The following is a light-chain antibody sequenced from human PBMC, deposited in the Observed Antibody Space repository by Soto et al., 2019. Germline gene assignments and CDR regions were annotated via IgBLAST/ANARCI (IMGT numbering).Light chain of an antibody. Sequence: IQLTQSPSSLSASVGDRVTVSCRSSQNIENYLSWYVQRPGKAPELLVYSTSKLKSGVPSRFRGSGSGTDFSLTISSLQSEDFGTYYYQQSSNIPWTFGQGTKVEIK. J-gene: IGKJ1*01. CDR3: QQSSNIPWT. CDR1: QNIENY. CDR2: STS. V-gene: IGKV1-39*01.